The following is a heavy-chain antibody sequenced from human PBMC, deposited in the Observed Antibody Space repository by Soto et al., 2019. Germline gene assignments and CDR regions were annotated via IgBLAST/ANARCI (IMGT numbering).Heavy chain of an antibody. J-gene: IGHJ6*01. CDR3: VRGSGAPCETHYYYG. CDR1: GYTFSNYW. V-gene: IGHV5-51*01. Sequence: EEQLVQSGAEVKKTGESLKISCTGSGYTFSNYWIGWVRQMPGKGLVWMGIIYPSDSDTKYSPSFQDQVTISADKSSSTAFLQWSSLKASDTAMYYCVRGSGAPCETHYYYG. CDR2: IYPSDSDT. D-gene: IGHD1-26*01.